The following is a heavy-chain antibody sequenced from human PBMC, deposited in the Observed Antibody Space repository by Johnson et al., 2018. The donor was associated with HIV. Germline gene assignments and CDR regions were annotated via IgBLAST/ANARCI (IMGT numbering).Heavy chain of an antibody. D-gene: IGHD4-17*01. CDR1: GFTFSDHW. CDR3: AKDLRTVKAFDI. CDR2: INGDGSRT. J-gene: IGHJ3*02. Sequence: VQLVESGGGLVQPGGSLRLSCGASGFTFSDHWMQWVRQAPGKGLVWVSRINGDGSRTNYADSVKGRFTIARDNAKNTLFLEMNSLRAEDTAVYYCAKDLRTVKAFDIWGQGTMVTVSS. V-gene: IGHV3-74*01.